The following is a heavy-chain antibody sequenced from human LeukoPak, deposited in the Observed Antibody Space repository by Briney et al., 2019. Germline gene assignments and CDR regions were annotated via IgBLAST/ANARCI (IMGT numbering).Heavy chain of an antibody. D-gene: IGHD3-16*01. CDR1: GGSISSSSYY. CDR2: IYYSGST. CDR3: ARDPTRGSDQHAFDI. J-gene: IGHJ3*02. V-gene: IGHV4-39*07. Sequence: SETLSLTCTVSGGSISSSSYYWGWIRQPPGKGLEWIGSIYYSGSTYYNPSLKSRVTISVDTSKNQFSLKLSSVTAADTAVYYCARDPTRGSDQHAFDIWGQGTMVTVSS.